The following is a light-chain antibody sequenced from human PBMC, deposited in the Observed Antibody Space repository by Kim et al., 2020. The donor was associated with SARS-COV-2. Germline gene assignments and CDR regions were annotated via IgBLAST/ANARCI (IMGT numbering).Light chain of an antibody. CDR1: KLGDKY. CDR2: QDS. Sequence: VSTGQTASITCSGDKLGDKYACWYQQKPGQSPVLVIYQDSKRPAGIPERFSGSNSGNTATLTISGTQAMDEADYYCQAWDSSTGVFGGGTQLTVL. V-gene: IGLV3-1*01. CDR3: QAWDSSTGV. J-gene: IGLJ2*01.